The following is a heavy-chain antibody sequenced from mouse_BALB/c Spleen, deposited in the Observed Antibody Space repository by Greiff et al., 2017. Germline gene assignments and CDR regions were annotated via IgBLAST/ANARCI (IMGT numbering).Heavy chain of an antibody. J-gene: IGHJ1*01. CDR3: TRDGSSYGWYFDV. CDR1: GFTFSSYT. CDR2: ISSGGSYT. Sequence: EVQLQESGGGLVKPGGSLKLSCAASGFTFSSYTMSWVRQTPEKRLEWVATISSGGSYTYYPDSVKGRFTISRDNAKNTLYLQMSSLKSEDTAMYYCTRDGSSYGWYFDVWGAGTTVTVSS. V-gene: IGHV5-6-4*01. D-gene: IGHD1-1*01.